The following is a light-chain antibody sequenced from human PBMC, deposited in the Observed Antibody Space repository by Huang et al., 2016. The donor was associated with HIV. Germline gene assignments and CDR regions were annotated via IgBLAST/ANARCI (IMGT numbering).Light chain of an antibody. CDR2: GAS. CDR1: QSVSSSY. V-gene: IGKV3-20*01. CDR3: QQYGSSPWT. J-gene: IGKJ1*01. Sequence: EIVLTQSPGTLSLSPGERATPSCRASQSVSSSYIAWYQQKPGQAPRLLIYGASSRATGIPDRFSGSGSGTDFTLTISRLEPEDFAVYYCQQYGSSPWTFGQGTKVEIK.